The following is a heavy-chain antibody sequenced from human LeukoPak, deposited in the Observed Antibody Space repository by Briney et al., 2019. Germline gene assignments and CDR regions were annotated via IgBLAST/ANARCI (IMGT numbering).Heavy chain of an antibody. Sequence: SETLSLTCTVSGDSISSSTYSTTYYWGWIRQPPGKGLEWIGSITYSGTTHYNASLKSRVTISVDKSKNQFSLKLSSVTAADTAVYYCARVSSYDILTGLSGGWFDPWGQGTLVTVSS. CDR1: GDSISSSTYSTTYY. CDR3: ARVSSYDILTGLSGGWFDP. D-gene: IGHD3-9*01. J-gene: IGHJ5*02. V-gene: IGHV4-39*07. CDR2: ITYSGTT.